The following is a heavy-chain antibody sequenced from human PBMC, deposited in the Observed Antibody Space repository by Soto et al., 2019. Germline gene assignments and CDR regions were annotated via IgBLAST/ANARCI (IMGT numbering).Heavy chain of an antibody. CDR2: IYNSGNT. J-gene: IGHJ5*02. CDR1: GGSVSSASDY. Sequence: SETLSLTCTVSGGSVSSASDYWSWIRQPPGKGLEWIGYIYNSGNTNYNPSLKSRVAMSVDTSNNQFSLKLNSVTAADTAVYYCTRDLGWYKNWFDPWGQGTLVTVSS. V-gene: IGHV4-61*01. D-gene: IGHD6-19*01. CDR3: TRDLGWYKNWFDP.